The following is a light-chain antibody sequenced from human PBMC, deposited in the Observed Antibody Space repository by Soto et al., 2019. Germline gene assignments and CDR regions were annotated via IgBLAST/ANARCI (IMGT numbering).Light chain of an antibody. J-gene: IGKJ1*01. CDR1: QSVSSSY. CDR3: QQYGSSPRT. CDR2: GAS. Sequence: EIVFTQSPVTLSLSPGERAILSCRASQSVSSSYLAWYRQKPGQAPSLLIYGASSRATGIPDRFSGSGSGTDFTLTISRLEPEDFAVYYCQQYGSSPRTFGQGTKVDIK. V-gene: IGKV3-20*01.